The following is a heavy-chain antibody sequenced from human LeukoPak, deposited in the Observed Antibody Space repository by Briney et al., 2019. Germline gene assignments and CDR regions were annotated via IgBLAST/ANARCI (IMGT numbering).Heavy chain of an antibody. Sequence: SETLSLTCAVSGYSISSVYYWGWIRQPPGKGLEWIGSIYHSGSTYYNPSLKSRVTISVDKSKNQFSLKLSSVTAADTAVYYCARVVVVPAQYMDVWGKGTTVTVSS. CDR2: IYHSGST. V-gene: IGHV4-38-2*01. CDR1: GYSISSVYY. CDR3: ARVVVVPAQYMDV. J-gene: IGHJ6*03. D-gene: IGHD2-2*01.